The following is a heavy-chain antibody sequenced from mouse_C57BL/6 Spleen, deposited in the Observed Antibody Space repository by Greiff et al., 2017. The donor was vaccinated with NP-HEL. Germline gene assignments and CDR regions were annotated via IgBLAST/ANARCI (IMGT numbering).Heavy chain of an antibody. V-gene: IGHV5-17*01. CDR1: GFTFSDYG. Sequence: EVQVVESGGGLVKPGGSLKLSCAASGFTFSDYGMHWVRQAPEKGLEWVAYISSGSSTIYYADTVKGRFTISRDNAKNTLFLQMTSLRSEDTAMYDCARPGLGRANGYFDVWGTGTTVTVSS. CDR3: ARPGLGRANGYFDV. D-gene: IGHD4-1*01. J-gene: IGHJ1*03. CDR2: ISSGSSTI.